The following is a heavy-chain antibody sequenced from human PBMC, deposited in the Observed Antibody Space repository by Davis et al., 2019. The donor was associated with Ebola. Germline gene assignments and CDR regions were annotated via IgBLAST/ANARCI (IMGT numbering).Heavy chain of an antibody. CDR1: EYTFTSYD. J-gene: IGHJ4*02. D-gene: IGHD3-9*01. Sequence: ASVKVSCKASEYTFTSYDINWVRQATGQGLEWMGWTTVYNGDTKYAQNLQGRVTITTDTSTSTAYMELESLRSDDTSVYYCVRSTYDILIDFDFWGQGTLVTVSS. V-gene: IGHV1-18*01. CDR3: VRSTYDILIDFDF. CDR2: TTVYNGDT.